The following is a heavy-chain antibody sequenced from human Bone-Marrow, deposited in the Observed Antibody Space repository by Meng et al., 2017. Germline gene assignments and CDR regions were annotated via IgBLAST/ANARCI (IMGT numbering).Heavy chain of an antibody. CDR2: ISSTSSYI. CDR1: GFTFSGPS. Sequence: GESLKISCTASGFTFSGPSMNWVRQAPGKGLEWVSSISSTSSYIYYADSVKGRFTISRDNAKNSLYLQMNSLRAEDTAVYYCARDPERWSPAFIDYWGQGTLVTVSS. J-gene: IGHJ4*02. V-gene: IGHV3-21*01. CDR3: ARDPERWSPAFIDY. D-gene: IGHD4-23*01.